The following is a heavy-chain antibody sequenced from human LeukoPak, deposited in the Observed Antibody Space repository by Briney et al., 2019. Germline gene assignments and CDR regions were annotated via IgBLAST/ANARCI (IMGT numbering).Heavy chain of an antibody. V-gene: IGHV4-30-4*08. CDR2: IYYSGST. CDR3: TTGPYCTNGVCYGHNWFDP. Sequence: SETLSLTCTVSGGSISSGDYYWSWISQPPGKGLEWIEYIYYSGSTYYNPSLKSRVTISVDTSKNQFSLKLSSVTAADTAVYYCTTGPYCTNGVCYGHNWFDPWGQGTLVTVSS. D-gene: IGHD2-8*01. J-gene: IGHJ5*02. CDR1: GGSISSGDYY.